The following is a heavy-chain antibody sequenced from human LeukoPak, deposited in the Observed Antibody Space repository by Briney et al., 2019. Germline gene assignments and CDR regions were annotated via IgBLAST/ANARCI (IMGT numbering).Heavy chain of an antibody. Sequence: SETLSLTCTVSGGSISSSSYYWGWIRQPPGKGLEWIGSIYYSGSTYYNPSLKSRVTISVDTSKNQFSLKLSSVTAADTAVYYCARDNCTNGVCYTPDAFDIWGQGTMVTVSS. CDR1: GGSISSSSYY. D-gene: IGHD2-8*01. J-gene: IGHJ3*02. CDR2: IYYSGST. V-gene: IGHV4-39*07. CDR3: ARDNCTNGVCYTPDAFDI.